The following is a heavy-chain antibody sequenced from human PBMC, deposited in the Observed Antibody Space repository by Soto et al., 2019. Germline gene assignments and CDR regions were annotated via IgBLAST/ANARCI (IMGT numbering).Heavy chain of an antibody. J-gene: IGHJ6*02. CDR2: ISSSGSTI. V-gene: IGHV3-11*01. CDR3: ARVDPGHYYYGMDV. D-gene: IGHD3-9*01. Sequence: GGSLRLSXAASGFTFSDYYMSWIRQAPGKGLEWVSYISSSGSTIYYADSVKGRFTISRDNAKNSLYLQMNSLRAEDTAVYYCARVDPGHYYYGMDVWGQGTTVTVSS. CDR1: GFTFSDYY.